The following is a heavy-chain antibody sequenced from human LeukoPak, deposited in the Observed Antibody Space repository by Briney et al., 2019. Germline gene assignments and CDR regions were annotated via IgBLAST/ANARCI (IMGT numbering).Heavy chain of an antibody. CDR1: GYSISSCYY. CDR3: ARQGRSDYFDY. J-gene: IGHJ4*02. D-gene: IGHD2-15*01. V-gene: IGHV4-38-2*02. Sequence: PSETLSLTCTVSGYSISSCYYWGWIRQPPGKGLEWIGRIYHSGSTYYNPSLKSRVTISVDTSKNQFSLKLSSVTAADTAVYYCARQGRSDYFDYWGQGTLVTVSS. CDR2: IYHSGST.